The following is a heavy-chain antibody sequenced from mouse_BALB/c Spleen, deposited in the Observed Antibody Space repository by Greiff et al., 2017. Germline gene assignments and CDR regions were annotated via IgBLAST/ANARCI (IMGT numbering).Heavy chain of an antibody. V-gene: IGHV1-7*01. CDR1: GYTFTSYW. CDR2: INPSTGYT. J-gene: IGHJ3*01. D-gene: IGHD2-3*01. Sequence: VPLQQSEAELAKPGASVKMSCKASGYTFTSYWMHWVKQRPGQGLEWIGYINPSTGYTEYNQKFKDKATLTADKSSSTAYMQLSSLTSEDSAVYYCARYDGYTFAYWGEGKLVTVSA. CDR3: ARYDGYTFAY.